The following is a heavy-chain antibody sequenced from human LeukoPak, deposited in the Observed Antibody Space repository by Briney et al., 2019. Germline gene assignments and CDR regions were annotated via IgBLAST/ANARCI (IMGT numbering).Heavy chain of an antibody. V-gene: IGHV1-69*01. CDR3: ARAPFGGSYSSGEDY. D-gene: IGHD1-26*01. CDR2: IIPIFGTA. J-gene: IGHJ4*02. Sequence: GASVKVSCKASGGTFNSYAISWVRQAPGQGLEWMGGIIPIFGTANYAQKFQGRVTITADESTSTAYMELSSLRSEDTAVYYCARAPFGGSYSSGEDYWGQGTLVTVSS. CDR1: GGTFNSYA.